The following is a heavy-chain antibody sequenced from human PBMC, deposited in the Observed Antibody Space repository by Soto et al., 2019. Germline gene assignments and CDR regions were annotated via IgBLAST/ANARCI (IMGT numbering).Heavy chain of an antibody. D-gene: IGHD3-10*01. J-gene: IGHJ4*02. CDR2: INAGNGNT. CDR1: GYTFTSYA. Sequence: ASVKVSCKASGYTFTSYAMHWVRQAPGQRLEWMGWINAGNGNTKYSQKFQGRVTITRDTSTSTVYMELSSLRSEDTAVYYCARSRLRFNHHDYWGQGTLVTVSS. V-gene: IGHV1-3*01. CDR3: ARSRLRFNHHDY.